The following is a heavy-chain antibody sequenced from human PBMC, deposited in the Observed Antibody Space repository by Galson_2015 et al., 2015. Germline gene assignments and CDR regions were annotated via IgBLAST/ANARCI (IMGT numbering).Heavy chain of an antibody. V-gene: IGHV3-30-3*01. D-gene: IGHD6-13*01. J-gene: IGHJ5*02. Sequence: SLRLSCAASGFTFSSYAMHWVRQAPGKGLEWVAVISYDGSNKYYADSVKGRFTISRDNSKNTLYLQMNSLRAEDTAVYYCARSGIAAAATLDPWGQGTLVTVSS. CDR2: ISYDGSNK. CDR3: ARSGIAAAATLDP. CDR1: GFTFSSYA.